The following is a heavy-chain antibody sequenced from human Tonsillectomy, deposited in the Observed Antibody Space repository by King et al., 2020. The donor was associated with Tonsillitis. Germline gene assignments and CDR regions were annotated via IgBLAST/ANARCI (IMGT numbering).Heavy chain of an antibody. J-gene: IGHJ6*02. CDR2: ISGTGGST. Sequence: QLVQSGGGLVQPGGSLRLSCAASGFTFSYYGMSWVRQAPGKGLEWVSVISGTGGSTYYADSVKGRFTISRDNSKNTLYLQMNRLRAEDTAVYYCAKDPTAHAAYYYYAMDVWGQGTTVTVSS. CDR3: AKDPTAHAAYYYYAMDV. V-gene: IGHV3-23*04. CDR1: GFTFSYYG.